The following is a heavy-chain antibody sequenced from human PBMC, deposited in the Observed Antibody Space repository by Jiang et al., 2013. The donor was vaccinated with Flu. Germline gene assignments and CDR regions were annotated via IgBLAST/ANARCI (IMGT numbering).Heavy chain of an antibody. CDR2: IRSANGNT. CDR3: ARSTAVTFDAVGRLDP. CDR1: GDTFKNFA. D-gene: IGHD3-9*01. V-gene: IGHV1-3*01. J-gene: IGHJ5*02. Sequence: SGAEVKKPGASVKVSCKSSGDTFKNFATHWVRQAPGQRLEWMGWIRSANGNTRYSYKFQGRFTISTDTSASTVYMELSSLKSEDTAIYYCARSTAVTFDAVGRLDPWGQGTQVTVSS.